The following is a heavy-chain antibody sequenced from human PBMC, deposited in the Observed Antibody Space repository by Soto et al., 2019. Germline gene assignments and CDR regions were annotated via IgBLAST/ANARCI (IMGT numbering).Heavy chain of an antibody. D-gene: IGHD1-26*01. CDR2: ISSSSSYI. V-gene: IGHV3-21*01. CDR3: ARARGATIVGAFDI. J-gene: IGHJ3*02. Sequence: VQLVESGGGVVQPGRSLRLSCAASGITFSSYSMNWVRQAPGKGLEWVSSISSSSSYIYYADSVKGRFTISRDNAKNSLYLQMNSLRAEDTAVYYCARARGATIVGAFDIWGQGTMVTVSS. CDR1: GITFSSYS.